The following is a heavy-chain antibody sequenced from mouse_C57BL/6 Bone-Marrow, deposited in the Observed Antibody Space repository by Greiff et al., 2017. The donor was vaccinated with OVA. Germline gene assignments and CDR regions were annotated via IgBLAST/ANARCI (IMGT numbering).Heavy chain of an antibody. Sequence: QVQLQQSGAELARPGASVKLSCKASGYTFTSYGISWVKQRTGQGLEWIGEIYPRSGNTYYNEKFKGKATLTADKSSSTAYMELRSLTSEDSAVYVCARRGYGQYYFDYWGQGTTLTVSS. CDR2: IYPRSGNT. CDR3: ARRGYGQYYFDY. D-gene: IGHD1-2*01. CDR1: GYTFTSYG. V-gene: IGHV1-81*01. J-gene: IGHJ2*01.